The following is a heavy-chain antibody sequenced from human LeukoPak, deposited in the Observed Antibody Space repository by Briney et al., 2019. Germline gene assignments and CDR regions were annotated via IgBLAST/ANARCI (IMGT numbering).Heavy chain of an antibody. CDR2: IKPSTGDT. CDR1: GYTFTAYY. V-gene: IGHV1-2*02. D-gene: IGHD4-17*01. CDR3: VATTYSDYVQFDY. J-gene: IGHJ4*02. Sequence: GASVKVSCKTSGYTFTAYYMHWVRQAPGQGREWMGWIKPSTGDTNYAQNFQGRVAMTRDTSITTAYMELSRLRSDDTAMYYCVATTYSDYVQFDYWGQGTLVTVSS.